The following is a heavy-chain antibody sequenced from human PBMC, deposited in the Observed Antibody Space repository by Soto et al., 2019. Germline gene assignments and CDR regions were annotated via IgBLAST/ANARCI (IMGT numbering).Heavy chain of an antibody. CDR1: GYTFTSYY. CDR3: ARARDYGDFDY. V-gene: IGHV1-46*03. CDR2: INPSGGST. Sequence: QVQLVQSGAEVKKPGASVKVSCKASGYTFTSYYMHWVRQAPGQGLEWMGIINPSGGSTSYAQKFQGRVAMTRDTSTSTGYLELSSLRSEDTAVYYCARARDYGDFDYWGQGTLVTVSS. D-gene: IGHD4-17*01. J-gene: IGHJ4*02.